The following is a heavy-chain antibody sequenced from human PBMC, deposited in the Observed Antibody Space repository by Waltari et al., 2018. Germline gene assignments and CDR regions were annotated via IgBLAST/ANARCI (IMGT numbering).Heavy chain of an antibody. CDR3: AKDRGRSSSFFDC. V-gene: IGHV3-23*03. CDR2: IYRGGSST. J-gene: IGHJ4*02. Sequence: QLLSSGGCWFQSGGSLIPSGAPSGFTCRSYAIYLVRSAPGEWLEWGSVIYRGGSSTYYADSVKGRFNISRDNSKKTLYLQMNSLRAEDTAVYYCAKDRGRSSSFFDCWGQGTLVTVSS. CDR1: GFTCRSYA. D-gene: IGHD6-6*01.